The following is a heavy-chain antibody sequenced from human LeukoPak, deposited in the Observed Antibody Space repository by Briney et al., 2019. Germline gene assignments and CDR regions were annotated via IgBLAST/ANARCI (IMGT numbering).Heavy chain of an antibody. CDR1: GFTFSSYA. J-gene: IGHJ4*02. Sequence: PGGSLRLSCAASGFTFSSYAMSWVRQAPGQGLAWVSAISGSGGSTYYADSVKGRFTISRDNSKNTLYLQMNSLRAEDTAVYYCANRMGYGSASFVGGGLDYWGQGTLVTVSS. CDR2: ISGSGGST. V-gene: IGHV3-23*01. D-gene: IGHD3-10*01. CDR3: ANRMGYGSASFVGGGLDY.